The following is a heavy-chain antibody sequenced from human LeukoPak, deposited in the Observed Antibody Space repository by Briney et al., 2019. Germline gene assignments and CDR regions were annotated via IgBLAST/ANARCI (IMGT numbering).Heavy chain of an antibody. CDR1: GFTFGDYA. CDR2: IRNKAYGGTT. CDR3: TRKNWAFDI. V-gene: IGHV3-49*04. J-gene: IGHJ3*02. Sequence: GGSLRLSCTASGFTFGDYAMSWVRQAPGKGLEWVGFIRNKAYGGTTEYAASVKGRFTISRDDSKSIAYLQMNSLKTEDTAVYYCTRKNWAFDIWGQGTMVTVSS.